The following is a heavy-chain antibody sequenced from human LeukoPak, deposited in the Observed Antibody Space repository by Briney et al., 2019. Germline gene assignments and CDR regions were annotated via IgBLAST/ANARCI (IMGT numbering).Heavy chain of an antibody. CDR3: AKDAAGPEY. V-gene: IGHV3-23*01. J-gene: IGHJ4*02. CDR1: GLTFSSYS. Sequence: GGSLRLSCVVTGLTFSSYSMTWVRQAPGKGLEWVSGISASGGETWYPDSVKGRFTISRDNSKNTLFLQMNSLRVEDTAIYYCAKDAAGPEYWGQGTLVTVSS. D-gene: IGHD6-13*01. CDR2: ISASGGET.